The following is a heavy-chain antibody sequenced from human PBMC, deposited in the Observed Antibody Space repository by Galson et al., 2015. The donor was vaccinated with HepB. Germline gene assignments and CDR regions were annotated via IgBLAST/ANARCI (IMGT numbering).Heavy chain of an antibody. CDR1: GYTFTSYG. J-gene: IGHJ4*02. Sequence: SVKVSCKASGYTFTSYGISWVRQAPGQGLEWMGWISAYNGNTNYAQKLQGRVTMTTDTSTSTAYMELRSLRSDDTAVYYCARDCGGWAAGSSCFDYWGQGTLVTVSS. CDR2: ISAYNGNT. V-gene: IGHV1-18*04. CDR3: ARDCGGWAAGSSCFDY. D-gene: IGHD6-13*01.